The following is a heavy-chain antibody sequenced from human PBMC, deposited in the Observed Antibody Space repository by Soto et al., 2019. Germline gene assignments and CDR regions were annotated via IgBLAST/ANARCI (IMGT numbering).Heavy chain of an antibody. CDR3: AREYLDHGQDV. J-gene: IGHJ6*04. CDR2: VSYDGRNR. Sequence: PRRSLRLSCVVSGFSFGRYGIHWVRQAPGKGLEWVAWVSYDGRNRNYADSLKARLTISRDNSKDTAFLQMNSLGPDDTSVYYCAREYLDHGQDVRGKGTSVTVSS. CDR1: GFSFGRYG. V-gene: IGHV3-30*03.